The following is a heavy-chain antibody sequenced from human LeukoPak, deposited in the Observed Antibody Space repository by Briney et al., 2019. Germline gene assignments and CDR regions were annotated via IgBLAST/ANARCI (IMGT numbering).Heavy chain of an antibody. CDR1: GYTFTGYY. CDR3: ARDKGDYYYYYYYMDV. D-gene: IGHD3-10*01. Sequence: GASVKVSCKASGYTFTGYYMHWVRQAPGQGLEWMGRINPNSGGTNYAQKFQGRVTMTRDTSISTAYMELSRLRSDDTAVYYCARDKGDYYYYYYYMDVWGKGTTVTASS. J-gene: IGHJ6*03. V-gene: IGHV1-2*06. CDR2: INPNSGGT.